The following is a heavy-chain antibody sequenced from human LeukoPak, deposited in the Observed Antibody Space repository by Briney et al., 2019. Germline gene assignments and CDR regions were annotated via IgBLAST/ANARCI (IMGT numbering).Heavy chain of an antibody. Sequence: SGTLSLTCTVPGGSISSSSHYWGWIRQPPGKGLEWIGSISNSGSTYYNPSLKSRVTISVDTSNNQFSLKLSSVTAADTAVYYCATTTIRLGYWGQGTLVTVSS. CDR1: GGSISSSSHY. CDR2: ISNSGST. J-gene: IGHJ4*02. V-gene: IGHV4-39*07. D-gene: IGHD1-26*01. CDR3: ATTTIRLGY.